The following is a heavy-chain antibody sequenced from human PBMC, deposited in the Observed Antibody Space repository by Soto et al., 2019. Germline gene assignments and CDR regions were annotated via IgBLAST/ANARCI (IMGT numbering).Heavy chain of an antibody. CDR1: GYTFTSYD. J-gene: IGHJ4*02. CDR2: MNPNSGNT. CDR3: ARVPVGCSGGSCYSIDYFDY. D-gene: IGHD2-15*01. Sequence: QVQLVQSGAEVKKPGASVKVSCKASGYTFTSYDINWVRQATGQGLEWMGWMNPNSGNTGYAQKFQGRVTMTRNTSISTAYMELSRLRSEDTAVYYCARVPVGCSGGSCYSIDYFDYWGQGTLVTVSS. V-gene: IGHV1-8*01.